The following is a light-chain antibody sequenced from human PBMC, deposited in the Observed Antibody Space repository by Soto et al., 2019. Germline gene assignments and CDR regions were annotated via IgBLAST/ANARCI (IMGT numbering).Light chain of an antibody. J-gene: IGLJ2*01. Sequence: LTQPPSASGSPGQSVAISCTGTSSDIGGYNYVSWYQQHPGKAPKLMIFEVSQRPSGVPDRFSGSKSGNTASLTVSGLQAEDEADYYCSSYAGSNNLVFGGGTKVTVL. CDR3: SSYAGSNNLV. V-gene: IGLV2-8*01. CDR2: EVS. CDR1: SSDIGGYNY.